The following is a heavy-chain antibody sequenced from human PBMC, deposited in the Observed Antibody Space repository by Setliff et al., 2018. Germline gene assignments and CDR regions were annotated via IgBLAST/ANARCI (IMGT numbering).Heavy chain of an antibody. CDR1: GYAFGSSG. Sequence: ASVKVSCKASGYAFGSSGISWVRQAPGQGLEWMGWISAYNGYIVYAQKFQGRVTMTTDTSTTTAYMEVRSLRSDDTAVYFCARFGGSCSSSSCYASDLWGQGTMVTVSS. J-gene: IGHJ3*01. CDR3: ARFGGSCSSSSCYASDL. CDR2: ISAYNGYI. V-gene: IGHV1-18*01. D-gene: IGHD2-2*01.